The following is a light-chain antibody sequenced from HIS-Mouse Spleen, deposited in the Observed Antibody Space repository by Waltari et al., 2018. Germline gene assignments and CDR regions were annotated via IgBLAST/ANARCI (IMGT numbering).Light chain of an antibody. V-gene: IGLV2-14*01. CDR2: EVS. J-gene: IGLJ3*02. Sequence: QSALTQPASVSGSPGQSITISCTGTSSDVGGYNYVSGYQQHPGKAPKLMIYEVSNRPSGVSNRVSGSKSGNTASLTISGLQAEDEADYYCCSYAGSRVFGGGTKLTVL. CDR3: CSYAGSRV. CDR1: SSDVGGYNY.